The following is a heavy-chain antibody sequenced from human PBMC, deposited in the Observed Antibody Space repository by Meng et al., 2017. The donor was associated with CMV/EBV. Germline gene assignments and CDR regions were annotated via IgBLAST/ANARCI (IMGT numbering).Heavy chain of an antibody. D-gene: IGHD2-2*01. CDR3: ARTDCSSTSCPKYYFDY. V-gene: IGHV3-21*04. Sequence: GESLKISCAASGFTFSSYSMNWVRQAPGKGLEWVSSISSSSSYIYYADSVKGRFTISRDNAKNSLYLQMNSLRAEDTALYYCARTDCSSTSCPKYYFDYWGQGTLVTVSS. J-gene: IGHJ4*02. CDR1: GFTFSSYS. CDR2: ISSSSSYI.